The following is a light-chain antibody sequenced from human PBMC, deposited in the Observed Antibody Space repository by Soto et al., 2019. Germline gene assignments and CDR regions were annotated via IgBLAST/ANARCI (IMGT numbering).Light chain of an antibody. CDR1: SSNIRSNY. J-gene: IGLJ2*01. CDR3: AAWDDRLSAVV. V-gene: IGLV1-47*01. Sequence: QSVLTQPPSASGTPGQRVTISCSGSSSNIRSNYVYWYQQFPGSAPKLLIYRNDQRPSGVPDRFSGSKSGTSASLAISGPRSEDEADYYCAAWDDRLSAVVFGGGTKLTVL. CDR2: RND.